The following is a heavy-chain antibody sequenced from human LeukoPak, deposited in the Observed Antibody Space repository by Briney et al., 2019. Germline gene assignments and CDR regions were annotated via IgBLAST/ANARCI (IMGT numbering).Heavy chain of an antibody. J-gene: IGHJ3*02. CDR3: ARDLGTRYYDSSGTDAFDI. Sequence: PSETLSLTCTVSGGSISSTRYYWGWIRQPPGKGLEWIGSIYYSGSTYYNPSLKSRVTMSVDRSKNQFSLKLSSVTAADTALYYCARDLGTRYYDSSGTDAFDIWGQGTMVTVSS. CDR2: IYYSGST. CDR1: GGSISSTRYY. V-gene: IGHV4-39*07. D-gene: IGHD3-22*01.